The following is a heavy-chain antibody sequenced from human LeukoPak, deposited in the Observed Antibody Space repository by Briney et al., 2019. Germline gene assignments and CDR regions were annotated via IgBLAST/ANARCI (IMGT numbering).Heavy chain of an antibody. CDR1: GYTFTGYY. CDR3: ARVPPSGTSYFQH. V-gene: IGHV1-2*02. J-gene: IGHJ1*01. CDR2: INPNSGGT. D-gene: IGHD1-14*01. Sequence: ASVKVSCKASGYTFTGYYMHWVRQAPGQGLEWMGWINPNSGGTNYAQKFQGRVTMTRDTSISTAYMELSRLRSDDTAVYYCARVPPSGTSYFQHWGQGTLVTVSS.